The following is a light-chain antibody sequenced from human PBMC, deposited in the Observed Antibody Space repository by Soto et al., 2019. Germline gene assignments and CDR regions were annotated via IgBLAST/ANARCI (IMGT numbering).Light chain of an antibody. CDR2: EVS. Sequence: QSALTQPPSASGSPGQSVTISFTGTSSDVGGYNYVSWYQHHPGKAPKLMIYEVSKRPSGVPDRFSGSKSGNTASLTVSGLQAEDEADYYCISYAGSNNPYVFGTGTKVTVL. CDR3: ISYAGSNNPYV. J-gene: IGLJ1*01. V-gene: IGLV2-8*01. CDR1: SSDVGGYNY.